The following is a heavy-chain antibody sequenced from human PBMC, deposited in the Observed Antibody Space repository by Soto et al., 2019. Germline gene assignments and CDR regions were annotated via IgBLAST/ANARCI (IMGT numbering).Heavy chain of an antibody. D-gene: IGHD3-3*01. CDR1: GDSVSSNSAA. CDR2: TYYRSKWYS. Sequence: PSQTLSLTCAISGDSVSSNSAAWNWIRQSPSRGLEWLGRTYYRSKWYSDYAVSVKSRITINPDTSKNQFSPQLNSVTPEDTAVYYCARAGDCDFWSGCTSQYYYYAMDVWGQGTTVTVSS. V-gene: IGHV6-1*01. CDR3: ARAGDCDFWSGCTSQYYYYAMDV. J-gene: IGHJ6*02.